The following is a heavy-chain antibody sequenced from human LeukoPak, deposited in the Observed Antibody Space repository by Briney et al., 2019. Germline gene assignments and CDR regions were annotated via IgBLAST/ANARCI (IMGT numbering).Heavy chain of an antibody. CDR1: GFTFSSYS. CDR2: INTVGTYI. Sequence: MAGGSLRLSCAASGFTFSSYSFSWVRQAPGKGLEWVSSINTVGTYIYYADSVRGRFTISRDNAENSLWLQMNSLRAEDSAVYYCARLRRNSDRSGFYYYYDYWGQGTLVTVSS. J-gene: IGHJ4*02. D-gene: IGHD3-22*01. V-gene: IGHV3-21*01. CDR3: ARLRRNSDRSGFYYYYDY.